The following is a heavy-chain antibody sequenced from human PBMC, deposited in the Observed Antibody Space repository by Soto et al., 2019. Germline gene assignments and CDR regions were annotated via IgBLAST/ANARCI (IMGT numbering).Heavy chain of an antibody. CDR2: IIPILGIA. CDR3: ARDDRARGYCSGGSCYGPHYFDY. CDR1: GGTFSSYT. D-gene: IGHD2-15*01. Sequence: ASVKVSCKASGGTFSSYTISWVRQAPGQGLEWMGRIIPILGIANYAQKFQGRVTITADKSTSTAYMELSSLRSEDTAVYYCARDDRARGYCSGGSCYGPHYFDYWGQGTLVTVSS. V-gene: IGHV1-69*04. J-gene: IGHJ4*02.